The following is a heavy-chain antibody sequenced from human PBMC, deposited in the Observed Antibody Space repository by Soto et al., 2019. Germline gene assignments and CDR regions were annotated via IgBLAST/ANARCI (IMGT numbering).Heavy chain of an antibody. CDR2: ISGSGGST. J-gene: IGHJ4*02. D-gene: IGHD6-19*01. CDR3: AKDVGSYSSGWPQDY. CDR1: GFTFSSYA. Sequence: PGGSLRLSCAASGFTFSSYAMSWVRQAPGKGLEWVSAISGSGGSTYYADSVKGRFTISRDNSKNTLYLQMSSLRAEDTAVYYCAKDVGSYSSGWPQDYWGQGTLVTVSS. V-gene: IGHV3-23*01.